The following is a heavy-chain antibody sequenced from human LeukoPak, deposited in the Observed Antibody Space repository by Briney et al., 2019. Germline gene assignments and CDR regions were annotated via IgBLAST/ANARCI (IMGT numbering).Heavy chain of an antibody. Sequence: GGSLRLSCTVSGFTVTSNSMSWVRQAPGKGLEWVSFIYSGSTHYSGSVKGRFTISRDNSKNTLYLQMNSLRAEDTAVYYCARRAGAYSHPYDYWGQGTLVTVSS. V-gene: IGHV3-53*01. CDR3: ARRAGAYSHPYDY. J-gene: IGHJ4*02. D-gene: IGHD4/OR15-4a*01. CDR2: IYSGST. CDR1: GFTVTSNS.